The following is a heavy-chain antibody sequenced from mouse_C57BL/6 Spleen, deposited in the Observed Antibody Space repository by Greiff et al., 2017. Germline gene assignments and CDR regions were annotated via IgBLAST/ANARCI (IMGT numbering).Heavy chain of an antibody. V-gene: IGHV1-80*01. CDR2: IYPGDGDT. Sequence: VQLQQSGAELVKPGASVKISCKASGYAFSSYWMNWVKQRPGKGLERIGQIYPGDGDTNYNGKFKGKATLTADKSSSTAYMQLSSLTSEDSAVYFCVTGPHWYFDVWGTGTTVTVSS. J-gene: IGHJ1*03. CDR3: VTGPHWYFDV. D-gene: IGHD4-1*01. CDR1: GYAFSSYW.